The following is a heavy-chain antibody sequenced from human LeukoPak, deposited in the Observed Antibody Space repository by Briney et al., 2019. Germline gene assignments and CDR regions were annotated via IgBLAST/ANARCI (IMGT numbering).Heavy chain of an antibody. D-gene: IGHD3-10*01. Sequence: EASVKVSCKASGYTFTGYYMHWVRQAPGQGLEWMGWINPNSGGTNYAQKFQGRVTMTRDTSISTAYMELSRLRSDDTAVYYCARVYYGSGSYRDLNWFDPWGQGTLATVSS. J-gene: IGHJ5*02. CDR1: GYTFTGYY. CDR2: INPNSGGT. V-gene: IGHV1-2*02. CDR3: ARVYYGSGSYRDLNWFDP.